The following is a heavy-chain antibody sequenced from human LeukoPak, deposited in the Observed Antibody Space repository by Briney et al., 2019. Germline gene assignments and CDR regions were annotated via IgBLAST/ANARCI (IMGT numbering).Heavy chain of an antibody. Sequence: SETLSLTCTVSGGSISSSSYYWGWIRQPPGKGLEWIGSIYYSGSTYYNPSLKSRVTISVDTSKNQFSLKLSSVTAADTAVYYCARGQYSSGWWTYWGQGTLATVSS. CDR3: ARGQYSSGWWTY. CDR1: GGSISSSSYY. D-gene: IGHD6-19*01. J-gene: IGHJ4*02. V-gene: IGHV4-39*01. CDR2: IYYSGST.